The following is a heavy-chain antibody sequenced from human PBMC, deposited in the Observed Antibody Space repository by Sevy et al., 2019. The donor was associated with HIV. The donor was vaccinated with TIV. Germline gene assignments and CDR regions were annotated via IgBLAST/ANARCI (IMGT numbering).Heavy chain of an antibody. CDR1: GYSFSSYG. CDR3: VKGAAADLDY. D-gene: IGHD6-13*01. V-gene: IGHV1-18*01. J-gene: IGHJ4*02. Sequence: ASVKVSCKASGYSFSSYGITWVRQAPGEGLEWVGWISPFNGNTNYAQKVQGRVTPTTDSSTSTAYMELGNLISDDTAVYYCVKGAAADLDYWGQGTLVTVSS. CDR2: ISPFNGNT.